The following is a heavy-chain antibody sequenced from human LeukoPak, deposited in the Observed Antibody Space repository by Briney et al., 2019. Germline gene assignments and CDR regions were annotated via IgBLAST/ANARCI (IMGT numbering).Heavy chain of an antibody. D-gene: IGHD3-10*01. Sequence: GRSLRLSCAASGFTFSSYGMHWVRQAPGKGLEWVANIKQDGSEKYYVDSVKGRFTISRDNAKNSLYLQMNSLRAEDTAVYYCVRDGMLWFGEPYFDYWGQGTLVTVSS. V-gene: IGHV3-7*01. CDR2: IKQDGSEK. J-gene: IGHJ4*02. CDR1: GFTFSSYG. CDR3: VRDGMLWFGEPYFDY.